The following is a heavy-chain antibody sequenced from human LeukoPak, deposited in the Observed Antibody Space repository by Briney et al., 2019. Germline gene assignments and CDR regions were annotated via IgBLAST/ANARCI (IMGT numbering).Heavy chain of an antibody. Sequence: GGSLRLSCAASGFTFRNYVIHWVRQAPGKGLEWVAVTSSDLNVKLYADSVKGRFTISRDNSRSTLYLQMNSLRPEDTAIYYCAREGYYGSGSPPSLYFDYWGQGTPVTVSS. CDR1: GFTFRNYV. CDR3: AREGYYGSGSPPSLYFDY. J-gene: IGHJ4*02. D-gene: IGHD3-10*01. CDR2: TSSDLNVK. V-gene: IGHV3-30-3*01.